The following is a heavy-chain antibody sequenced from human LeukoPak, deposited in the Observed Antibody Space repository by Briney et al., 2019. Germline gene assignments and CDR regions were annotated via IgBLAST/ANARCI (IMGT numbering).Heavy chain of an antibody. CDR3: AFYCSSASCYLENDF. J-gene: IGHJ4*02. V-gene: IGHV1-2*02. D-gene: IGHD2-2*01. Sequence: GASVKVSCKASGYTFTNYHMHWERQAPGQELEWMGWINPSTGATNYAQKFQGRVTMTRDTSASTAYMELSRLRSDDTAVYYCAFYCSSASCYLENDFWGQGTLVTVSS. CDR2: INPSTGAT. CDR1: GYTFTNYH.